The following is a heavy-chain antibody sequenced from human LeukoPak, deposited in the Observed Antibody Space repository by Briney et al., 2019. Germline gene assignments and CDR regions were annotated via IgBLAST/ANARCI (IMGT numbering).Heavy chain of an antibody. J-gene: IGHJ4*02. V-gene: IGHV3-23*01. CDR2: ITGSGVGT. CDR1: GFTFSNYA. D-gene: IGHD3-22*01. CDR3: AKNLPPTYYYDSSGYSVVDY. Sequence: PGGSLRLSCAASGFTFSNYAMTWVRQAPGKGLEWVSGITGSGVGTHYADSVEGRFTISRDNSKNTLYLQMNSLRAEDTAVYYCAKNLPPTYYYDSSGYSVVDYWGQGTLVTVSS.